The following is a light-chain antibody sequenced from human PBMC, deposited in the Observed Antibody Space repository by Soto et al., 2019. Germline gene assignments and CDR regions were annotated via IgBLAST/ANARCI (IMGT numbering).Light chain of an antibody. CDR3: SSYAGSILGV. V-gene: IGLV2-8*01. J-gene: IGLJ3*02. CDR1: SSDVGGYKY. Sequence: QSVLTQPPSASGSPGQSVTISRTGTSSDVGGYKYVSWYQQHPGKAPKLMIYEVSKRPSGVPDRFSGSKSGNTASLTVSGLQAEDEADYYCSSYAGSILGVFGGGTKVTVL. CDR2: EVS.